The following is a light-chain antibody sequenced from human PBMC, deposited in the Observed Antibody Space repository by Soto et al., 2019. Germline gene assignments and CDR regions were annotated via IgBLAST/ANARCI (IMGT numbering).Light chain of an antibody. J-gene: IGKJ1*01. CDR3: QQYETFSGT. V-gene: IGKV1-5*03. CDR2: KAS. Sequence: DLQMTQSPSTLSASVGDRVTITCRASQSIRSWLAWYQQKPGKAPKLLIYKASTLKSGVPSRFSGSGSGTEFTLTIASLQPDDFATYYCQQYETFSGTFGPGTKVDIK. CDR1: QSIRSW.